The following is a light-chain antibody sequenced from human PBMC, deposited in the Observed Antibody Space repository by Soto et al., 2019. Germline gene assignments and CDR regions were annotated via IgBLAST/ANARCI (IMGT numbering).Light chain of an antibody. CDR3: SSFASSIPLV. J-gene: IGLJ2*01. CDR2: XXX. V-gene: IGLV2-14*03. Sequence: QSALTQPASVSGSPGQSITISCTGTSSDVGGYNYVSWYQQHPGKAPKLLICXXXNXXXXXXXXXXRSKSGNTASLTISGLXTXXXXDYYCSSFASSIPLVFGGGTKLTVL. CDR1: SSDVGGYNY.